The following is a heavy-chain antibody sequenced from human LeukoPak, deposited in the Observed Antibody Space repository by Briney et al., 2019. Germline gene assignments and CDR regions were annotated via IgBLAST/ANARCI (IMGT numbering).Heavy chain of an antibody. V-gene: IGHV3-15*01. CDR1: RFIFSKAW. D-gene: IGHD1-26*01. Sequence: GGSLRLSCAASRFIFSKAWMSWGRQAPGKGLEWVGRIKSKTDGGTTDYAAPVKGRFTISKDDSKNTLYLQLNCLKTEDTPVYYRTTSAIVGASFDYWGQGTLVTVSS. CDR3: TTSAIVGASFDY. J-gene: IGHJ4*02. CDR2: IKSKTDGGTT.